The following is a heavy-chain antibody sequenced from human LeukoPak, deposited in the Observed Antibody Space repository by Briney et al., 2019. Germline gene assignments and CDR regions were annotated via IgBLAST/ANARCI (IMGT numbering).Heavy chain of an antibody. CDR2: IYYSGST. D-gene: IGHD4-17*01. Sequence: SETLSLTCTVSGGSISSSSYYWGWIRQPPGKGLEWIGSIYYSGSTYYNPSLKSRVTISVDTSKNQFSLKLSSVTAADTAVYYCARMQHDYGDYGPFDYWGQGTLVTVSS. J-gene: IGHJ4*02. V-gene: IGHV4-39*07. CDR1: GGSISSSSYY. CDR3: ARMQHDYGDYGPFDY.